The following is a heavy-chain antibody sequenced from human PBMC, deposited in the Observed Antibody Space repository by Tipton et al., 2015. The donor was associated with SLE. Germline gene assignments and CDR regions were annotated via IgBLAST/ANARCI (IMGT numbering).Heavy chain of an antibody. D-gene: IGHD1-26*01. CDR1: GDSITSSGYY. J-gene: IGHJ4*02. CDR2: IYYTGTS. Sequence: TLSLTCTVSGDSITSSGYYWTWIRLHPERGLEWIAYIYYTGTSYYNPSLKSRLNISVDTSKNQFSLRLNSVTAADTAVYYCARGSRVEEDLDYWGPGTLVTVSS. CDR3: ARGSRVEEDLDY. V-gene: IGHV4-31*03.